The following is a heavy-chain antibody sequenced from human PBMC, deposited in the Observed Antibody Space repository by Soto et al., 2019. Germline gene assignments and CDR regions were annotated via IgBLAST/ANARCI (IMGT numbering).Heavy chain of an antibody. V-gene: IGHV4-39*01. D-gene: IGHD3-10*01. CDR3: ASRPLVWFGDMIDY. J-gene: IGHJ4*02. CDR2: IYYSGST. Sequence: QLLESGPGLVKPSETLSLTCTVSGGSISSSSYYWGWIRQPPGKGLEWIGSIYYSGSTYYNPSLKSRVTISVDTSKNQFSLKLSSVTAADTAVYYCASRPLVWFGDMIDYWGQGTLVTVSS. CDR1: GGSISSSSYY.